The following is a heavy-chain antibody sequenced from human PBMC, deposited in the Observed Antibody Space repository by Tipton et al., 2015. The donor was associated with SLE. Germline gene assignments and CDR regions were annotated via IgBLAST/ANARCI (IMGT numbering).Heavy chain of an antibody. CDR3: ARGWDYDFWSGYADY. J-gene: IGHJ4*02. Sequence: TLSLTCSVSGGSISSNYWIWIRQPPGKGLEWIGYISDGGGTNHNPSLKSRVTISVDPAKNQFSLKLTSVTAADTAVYYCARGWDYDFWSGYADYWGQGTLVTVSS. D-gene: IGHD3-3*01. CDR2: ISDGGGT. CDR1: GGSISSNY. V-gene: IGHV4-59*12.